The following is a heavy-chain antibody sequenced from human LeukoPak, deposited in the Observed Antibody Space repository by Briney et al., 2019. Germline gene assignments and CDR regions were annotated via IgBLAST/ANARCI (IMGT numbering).Heavy chain of an antibody. J-gene: IGHJ4*02. D-gene: IGHD2-2*01. CDR3: TKLKEYCSTSSCSLYYFDS. CDR2: ISAYSGST. CDR1: GFTANSYA. V-gene: IGHV3-23*01. Sequence: GGSLRLSCVASGFTANSYALTWVRQTPGKGLEWVSTISAYSGSTLYADSVKGRFTISRDISKNTLYLQMSSLRAEDTAVYYCTKLKEYCSTSSCSLYYFDSWGQGTLVTVSS.